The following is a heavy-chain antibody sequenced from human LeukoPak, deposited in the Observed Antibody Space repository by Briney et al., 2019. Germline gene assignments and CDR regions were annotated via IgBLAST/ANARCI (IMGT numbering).Heavy chain of an antibody. J-gene: IGHJ5*02. Sequence: GGSLRLSCAASGFTFSSYSMNWVRQAPGKGLEWVSSISSSSSYIYYADSVKGRFTISRDNAKNSLYLQMNSLRAEDTAVYYCARDRGSSSSDLNRETWGQGTLVTVSS. CDR3: ARDRGSSSSDLNRET. CDR1: GFTFSSYS. D-gene: IGHD6-13*01. CDR2: ISSSSSYI. V-gene: IGHV3-21*01.